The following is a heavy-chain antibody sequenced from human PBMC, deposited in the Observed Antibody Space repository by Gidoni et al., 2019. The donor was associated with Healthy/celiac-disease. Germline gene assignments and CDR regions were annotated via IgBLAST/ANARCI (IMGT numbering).Heavy chain of an antibody. CDR1: GFTFDDYT. Sequence: EVQLVESGGVVVQPGGSLRLSCAASGFTFDDYTMHWVRQAPGKGLEWVSLISWDGGSTYYADSVKGRFTISRDNSKNSLYLQMNSLRTEDTALYYCAKDIAYSSSWNFDYGGQGTLVTVSS. CDR2: ISWDGGST. V-gene: IGHV3-43*01. CDR3: AKDIAYSSSWNFDY. D-gene: IGHD6-13*01. J-gene: IGHJ4*02.